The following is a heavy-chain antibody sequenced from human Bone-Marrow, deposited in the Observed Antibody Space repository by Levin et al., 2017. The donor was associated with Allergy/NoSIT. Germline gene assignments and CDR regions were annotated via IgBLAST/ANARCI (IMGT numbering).Heavy chain of an antibody. Sequence: SETLSLTCNVSGGSIRGGSYSWGWIRQPPEKGLEWIGTISSGRSTYYNPSFNSRLTISLDTSKNLFSLKLDSLTAAHTAVYYCATGPSGFDYWGQGTLVTVSS. J-gene: IGHJ4*02. CDR1: GGSIRGGSYS. CDR2: ISSGRST. V-gene: IGHV4-39*01. D-gene: IGHD1-26*01. CDR3: ATGPSGFDY.